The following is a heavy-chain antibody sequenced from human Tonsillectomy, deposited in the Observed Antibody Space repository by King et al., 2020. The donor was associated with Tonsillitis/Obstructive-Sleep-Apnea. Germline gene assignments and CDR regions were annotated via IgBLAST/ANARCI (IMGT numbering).Heavy chain of an antibody. D-gene: IGHD3-10*01. CDR1: GITFSKAW. CDR3: TTLWFRKLETDY. Sequence: VQLVESGGGLVKPGGSLRLSCAASGITFSKAWMSWVRQAPGKGLEWVGRIKRKTDGGTTDYAAPVKGRFTISRDDSKNTLYLQMDSLKTEDTAVYYCTTLWFRKLETDYWGQGTLVTVSS. CDR2: IKRKTDGGTT. J-gene: IGHJ4*02. V-gene: IGHV3-15*01.